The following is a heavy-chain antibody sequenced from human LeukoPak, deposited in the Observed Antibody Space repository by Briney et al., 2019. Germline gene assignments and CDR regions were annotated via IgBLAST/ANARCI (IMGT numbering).Heavy chain of an antibody. CDR2: ISGSGGST. J-gene: IGHJ4*02. CDR1: GFTFSSYA. D-gene: IGHD5-18*01. Sequence: PGGSLRLSCAASGFTFSSYAMSWVRQAPGKGLEWVSAISGSGGSTYYADSVKGRFTISRDNSKNTLYLQMNSLRAEDTAVYYCARDPAYGYEEFDHWGQGTLVTVSS. CDR3: ARDPAYGYEEFDH. V-gene: IGHV3-23*01.